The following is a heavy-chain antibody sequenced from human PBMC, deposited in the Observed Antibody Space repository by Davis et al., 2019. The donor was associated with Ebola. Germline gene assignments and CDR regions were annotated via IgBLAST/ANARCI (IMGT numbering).Heavy chain of an antibody. V-gene: IGHV5-51*01. Sequence: KVSCKGSGYSFTSYWIGWVRQIPGKGLECMGIIYPGDSETRSSPSFQGQVTIPADKSITTAYRQWSSLKASDTAMYYRARPRSITRLTSFYYWGQGTLVTVSS. CDR3: ARPRSITRLTSFYY. CDR1: GYSFTSYW. CDR2: IYPGDSET. D-gene: IGHD3-10*01. J-gene: IGHJ4*02.